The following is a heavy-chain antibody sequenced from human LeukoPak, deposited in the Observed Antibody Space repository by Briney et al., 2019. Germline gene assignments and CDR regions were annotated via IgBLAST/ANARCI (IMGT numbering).Heavy chain of an antibody. CDR1: GFTFSRFW. V-gene: IGHV3-7*01. Sequence: GGSLRLSCAVTGFTFSRFWISWVRQAPGKGLEWVANIKEDGSEKNYVDSVKGRFTISRDNAKNSLYLQMNSLRAEDTAVYYCARDFDYWGQGTLVTVSS. CDR2: IKEDGSEK. CDR3: ARDFDY. J-gene: IGHJ4*02.